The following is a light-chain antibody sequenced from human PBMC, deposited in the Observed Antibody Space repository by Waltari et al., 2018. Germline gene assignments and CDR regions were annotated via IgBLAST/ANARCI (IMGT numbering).Light chain of an antibody. Sequence: QSVLTQPASVSGFPGQSLTISCTGSSSDVGSYNYVSWYQQHPGKAPTLLVFAVTNRPAGISKRFSGSKSGRIASLSNSGLQADDEADYYCNSNSGSNSLVVVGGGTKLTVL. CDR3: NSNSGSNSLVV. CDR2: AVT. J-gene: IGLJ2*01. V-gene: IGLV2-14*03. CDR1: SSDVGSYNY.